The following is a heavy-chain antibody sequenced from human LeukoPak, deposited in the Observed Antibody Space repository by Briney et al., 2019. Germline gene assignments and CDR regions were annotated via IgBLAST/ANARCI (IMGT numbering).Heavy chain of an antibody. J-gene: IGHJ5*02. CDR1: GFTFTSSA. Sequence: SVKVSCKASGFTFTSSAVQWVRQARGQRLEWIGWIVVGSGNTNYAQKFQERVTITRDMSTSTAYMELSSLRSEDTAVYYCAKDLNPSGYSSSWYLNWFDPWGQGTLVTVSS. D-gene: IGHD6-13*01. CDR2: IVVGSGNT. CDR3: AKDLNPSGYSSSWYLNWFDP. V-gene: IGHV1-58*01.